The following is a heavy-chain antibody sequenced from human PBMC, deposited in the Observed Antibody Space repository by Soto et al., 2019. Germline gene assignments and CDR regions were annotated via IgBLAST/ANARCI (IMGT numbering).Heavy chain of an antibody. Sequence: GGSLRLSCAASGFTFSSYAMSWVRQAPGKGLEWVSSISASGDNTFYADSVKGRLTISRDNSKNTLYLQLNSLRAEDTAVYYCAKDRLARGTDPRFDPWGQGTLVTVSS. J-gene: IGHJ5*02. CDR3: AKDRLARGTDPRFDP. D-gene: IGHD3-10*01. CDR1: GFTFSSYA. V-gene: IGHV3-23*01. CDR2: ISASGDNT.